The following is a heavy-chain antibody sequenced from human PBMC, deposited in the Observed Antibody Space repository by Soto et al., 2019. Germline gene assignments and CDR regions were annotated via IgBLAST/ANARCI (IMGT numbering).Heavy chain of an antibody. D-gene: IGHD5-12*01. CDR2: INSDGSST. J-gene: IGHJ3*02. Sequence: EVQLVESGGGLVQPGGSLRLSCAASGFTFSSYWMHWVRQAPGKGLVWVSRINSDGSSTSYADSVKGRFTISRDNAKNTLYLQMNSLRAEDTAVYYCAREGRLLQLHAFDIWGQGTMVTVSS. CDR3: AREGRLLQLHAFDI. CDR1: GFTFSSYW. V-gene: IGHV3-74*01.